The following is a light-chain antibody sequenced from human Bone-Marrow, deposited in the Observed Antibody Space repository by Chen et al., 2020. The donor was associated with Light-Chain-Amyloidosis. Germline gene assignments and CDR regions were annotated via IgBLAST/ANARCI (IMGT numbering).Light chain of an antibody. CDR1: DLPTKY. J-gene: IGLJ2*01. CDR3: QSADSSGTYGVI. Sequence: SYELTQPPSVSVSPGQTARITCSGDDLPTKYAYWYQQKPGQAPVLVIQRDAERPSGISERFSGASSGTTAKLTISGGQAEDEADYHCQSADSSGTYGVIFGGGTKLTVL. V-gene: IGLV3-25*03. CDR2: RDA.